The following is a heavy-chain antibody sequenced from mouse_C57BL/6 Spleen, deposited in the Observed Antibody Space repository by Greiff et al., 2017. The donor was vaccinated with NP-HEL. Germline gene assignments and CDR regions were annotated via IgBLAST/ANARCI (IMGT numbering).Heavy chain of an antibody. Sequence: QVQLQQSGPELVKPGASVKLSCKASGYTFTSYNIHWVKQRPGQGLEWIGWIYPGDGSTTYNQKFKGKATLTVDTSSSTAYMQLRSLTSEDSAVYCCARGGGYYAMDYWGQGTSVTVSS. CDR2: IYPGDGST. CDR3: ARGGGYYAMDY. J-gene: IGHJ4*01. D-gene: IGHD1-1*02. CDR1: GYTFTSYN. V-gene: IGHV1-85*01.